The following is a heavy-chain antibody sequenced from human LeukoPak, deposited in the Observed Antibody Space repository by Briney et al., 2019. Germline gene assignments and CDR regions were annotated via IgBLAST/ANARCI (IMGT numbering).Heavy chain of an antibody. V-gene: IGHV3-7*01. CDR3: ARAGGTSWADY. D-gene: IGHD6-13*01. CDR2: VKQDGTEK. J-gene: IGHJ4*02. CDR1: GFTFRDYW. Sequence: GGSLRLSCEASGFTFRDYWMTRVRQAPGKGLEWVANVKQDGTEKFYVDSVKGRFTISRDNGKNSLYLQMNSLRVEDTAIYYCARAGGTSWADYWGQGTLVTVSS.